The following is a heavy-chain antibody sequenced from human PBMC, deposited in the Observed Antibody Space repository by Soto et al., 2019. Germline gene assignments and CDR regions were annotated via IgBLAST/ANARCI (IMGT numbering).Heavy chain of an antibody. Sequence: SVKVSCKASGCTFTSSAVQWVRQARGQRLEWIGWIVVGSGNTNYAQKFQERVTITRDMSTSTAYMELSSLRSEDTAVYYCAALSGSGYCSSTSCYFYYYGMDVWGQGTTVTVSS. V-gene: IGHV1-58*01. CDR2: IVVGSGNT. CDR3: AALSGSGYCSSTSCYFYYYGMDV. D-gene: IGHD2-2*01. CDR1: GCTFTSSA. J-gene: IGHJ6*02.